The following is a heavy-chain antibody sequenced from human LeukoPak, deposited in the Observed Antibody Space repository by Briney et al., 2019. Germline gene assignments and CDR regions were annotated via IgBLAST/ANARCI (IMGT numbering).Heavy chain of an antibody. CDR2: IYYSGST. J-gene: IGHJ4*02. V-gene: IGHV4-61*01. Sequence: SETLSLTCTVSGGSVSSGSYYWSWIRQPPGKGLEWLGYIYYSGSTNYNPSLKSRVTISVDTSKNQFSLKLSSVTAADTAVYYCARVRGHYDSSGYYYSYFDYWGQGTLVTVSS. CDR1: GGSVSSGSYY. D-gene: IGHD3-22*01. CDR3: ARVRGHYDSSGYYYSYFDY.